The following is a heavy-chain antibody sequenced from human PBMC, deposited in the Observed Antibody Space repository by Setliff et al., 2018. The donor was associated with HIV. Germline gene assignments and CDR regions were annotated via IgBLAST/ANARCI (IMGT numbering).Heavy chain of an antibody. D-gene: IGHD5-18*01. J-gene: IGHJ6*02. CDR3: AKDFARYSSYYHGMDV. Sequence: GESLKISCAASGLTFSSYAMSWVRQAPGKGLEWVSAISGSGGSTYYADSVKGRFTISRDNSKNTLYLQMNSLRAEDTAVYYCAKDFARYSSYYHGMDVWGQGTTVTVSS. V-gene: IGHV3-23*01. CDR1: GLTFSSYA. CDR2: ISGSGGST.